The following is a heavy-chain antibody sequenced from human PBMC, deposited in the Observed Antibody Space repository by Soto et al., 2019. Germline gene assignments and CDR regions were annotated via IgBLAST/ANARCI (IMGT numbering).Heavy chain of an antibody. V-gene: IGHV3-15*07. J-gene: IGHJ4*02. D-gene: IGHD6-13*01. CDR2: IKSKTDGGTT. CDR1: GFTFSNSC. Sequence: GSLRLSCAASGFTFSNSCLNWVRQAPGKGLEWVGRIKSKTDGGTTDYAAPVKGRFTISRDDSKNTLYLQMNSLRAEDTAVYDCAKDQRSSWYEIDYWGQGT. CDR3: AKDQRSSWYEIDY.